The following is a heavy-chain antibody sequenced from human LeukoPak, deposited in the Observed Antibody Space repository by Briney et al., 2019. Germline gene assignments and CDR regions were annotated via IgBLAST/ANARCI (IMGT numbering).Heavy chain of an antibody. CDR1: GFTFSSYA. V-gene: IGHV3-23*01. CDR2: ISGSGGST. CDR3: AKSVSGGSSWILFDY. Sequence: PGGSLRLSCAASGFTFSSYAMSWVRQAPGKGLEWVPAISGSGGSTYYADSVKGRFTISRDNSKNTLYLQMNSLRAEDTAVYYCAKSVSGGSSWILFDYWGQGTLVTVSS. D-gene: IGHD6-13*01. J-gene: IGHJ4*02.